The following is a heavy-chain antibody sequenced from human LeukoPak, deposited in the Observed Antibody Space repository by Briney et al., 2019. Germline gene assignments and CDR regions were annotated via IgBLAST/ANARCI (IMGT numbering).Heavy chain of an antibody. V-gene: IGHV4-39*07. Sequence: SETLSLTCTVSGGSISSSSYYWGWIRQPPGKGLEWIGEINHSGSTNYNPSLKSRVTISVDTSKNQFSLKLSSVTAADTAVYYCARGSYDFWSGYSHPYFDYWGQGTLVTVSS. CDR2: INHSGST. D-gene: IGHD3-3*01. CDR3: ARGSYDFWSGYSHPYFDY. CDR1: GGSISSSSYY. J-gene: IGHJ4*02.